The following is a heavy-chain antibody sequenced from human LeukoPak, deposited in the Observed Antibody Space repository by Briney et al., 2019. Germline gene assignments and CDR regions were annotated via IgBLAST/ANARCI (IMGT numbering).Heavy chain of an antibody. CDR2: IKQDGSEK. CDR1: GFTFSSYW. CDR3: VRKVVVPAAFYYYYYMDV. Sequence: GGSLRLSCAASGFTFSSYWMSWVRQAPGKGLEWVANIKQDGSEKYYVDSVKGRFTISRDNAKNSLYLQMNSLRAEDTAVYYCVRKVVVPAAFYYYYYMDVWGKGTTVNVSS. J-gene: IGHJ6*03. V-gene: IGHV3-7*01. D-gene: IGHD2-2*01.